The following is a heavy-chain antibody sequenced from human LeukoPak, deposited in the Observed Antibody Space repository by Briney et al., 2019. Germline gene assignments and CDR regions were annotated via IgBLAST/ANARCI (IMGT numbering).Heavy chain of an antibody. CDR2: ITPSSATI. CDR3: ARVVYGVTGGDY. J-gene: IGHJ4*02. CDR1: GFSFSTYN. Sequence: PGGSLRLSCAASGFSFSTYNMIWVRQAPGKGLECVSYITPSSATIHYADSVKGRFAISRDNAKNLLYLQMNSLRVEDTAVYYCARVVYGVTGGDYWGQGTLVRVSS. D-gene: IGHD3-3*01. V-gene: IGHV3-48*04.